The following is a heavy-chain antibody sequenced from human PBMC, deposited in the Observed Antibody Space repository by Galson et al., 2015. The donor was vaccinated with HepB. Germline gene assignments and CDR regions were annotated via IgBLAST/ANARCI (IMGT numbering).Heavy chain of an antibody. J-gene: IGHJ5*02. Sequence: SETLSLTCTVSGGSISSYYWSWIRQPPGKGLEWIGYIYDSGSTNYNPSLKSRVTVSVDTSKYQFSLKLSSVTAADTAVYYCARDRTGNLRPTVRRPGNWFDPWGQGTLVTVSS. V-gene: IGHV4-59*01. CDR2: IYDSGST. CDR3: ARDRTGNLRPTVRRPGNWFDP. CDR1: GGSISSYY. D-gene: IGHD4-17*01.